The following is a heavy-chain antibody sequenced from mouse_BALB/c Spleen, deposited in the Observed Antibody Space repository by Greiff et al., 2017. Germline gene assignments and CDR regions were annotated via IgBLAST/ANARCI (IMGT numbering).Heavy chain of an antibody. V-gene: IGHV2-6-2*01. Sequence: VQLQQSGPDLVAPSQSLSITCTVSGFSLTSYGVHWVRQPPGKGLEWLVVIWSDGSTTYNSALKSRLSISKDNSKSQVFLKMNSLQTDDTAMYYCARHEGPGERGYYAMDYWGQGTSVTVSS. CDR1: GFSLTSYG. D-gene: IGHD3-3*01. CDR2: IWSDGST. J-gene: IGHJ4*01. CDR3: ARHEGPGERGYYAMDY.